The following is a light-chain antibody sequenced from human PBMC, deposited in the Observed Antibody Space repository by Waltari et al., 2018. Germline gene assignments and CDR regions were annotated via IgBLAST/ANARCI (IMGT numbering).Light chain of an antibody. J-gene: IGKJ1*01. CDR2: KAS. V-gene: IGKV1-5*03. CDR3: LQYNGEPRT. Sequence: DIQMNQSPSTLSASVGDRVTITCRASQNINTWLAWHQQKPGKAPKLLIYKASSLESGVPSRFSGSGSGTEFTLTISSLQPDDFATYYCLQYNGEPRTFGQGTKVEVK. CDR1: QNINTW.